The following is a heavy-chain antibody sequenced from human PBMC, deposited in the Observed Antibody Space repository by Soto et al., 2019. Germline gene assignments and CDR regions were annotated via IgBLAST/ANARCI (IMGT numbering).Heavy chain of an antibody. V-gene: IGHV1-69*13. CDR3: ARTDSSGPGPYYYYYGMDV. Sequence: GASVKVSCKASGGTFSSYAISWVRQAPGQGLEWMGGIIPIFGTANYAQKFQGRVTITADESTSTDYMELSSLRSEDTAVYYCARTDSSGPGPYYYYYGMDVWGQGTTVTVSS. CDR1: GGTFSSYA. D-gene: IGHD3-22*01. CDR2: IIPIFGTA. J-gene: IGHJ6*02.